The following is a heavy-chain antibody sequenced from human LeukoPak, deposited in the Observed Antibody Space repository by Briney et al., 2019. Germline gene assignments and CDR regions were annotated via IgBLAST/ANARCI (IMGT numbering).Heavy chain of an antibody. J-gene: IGHJ4*02. Sequence: SETLSLTCNVSGGSISSYYWSWIRQPAGKGLEWIGRIYTSGSTNYNPSLKSRVTMSVDTSKNQFSLKMSSVTAADTAVYYCARDLEYSYYDSSGYSPFGYWGQGTLVTVSS. CDR3: ARDLEYSYYDSSGYSPFGY. D-gene: IGHD3-22*01. CDR2: IYTSGST. V-gene: IGHV4-4*07. CDR1: GGSISSYY.